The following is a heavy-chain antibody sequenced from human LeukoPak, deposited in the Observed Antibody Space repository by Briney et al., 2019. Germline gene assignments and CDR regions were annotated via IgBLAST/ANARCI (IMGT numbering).Heavy chain of an antibody. Sequence: SETLSLTCTVSGGSISSGGYYWSWIRQHPGKGLEWIGYIYYSGSTYYNPSLKSRVTISVDTSKNQFSLKLSSVTAADTAVYYCARGIMISDDNWFDPWGQGTLVTVSS. V-gene: IGHV4-31*03. CDR3: ARGIMISDDNWFDP. D-gene: IGHD3/OR15-3a*01. CDR1: GGSISSGGYY. J-gene: IGHJ5*02. CDR2: IYYSGST.